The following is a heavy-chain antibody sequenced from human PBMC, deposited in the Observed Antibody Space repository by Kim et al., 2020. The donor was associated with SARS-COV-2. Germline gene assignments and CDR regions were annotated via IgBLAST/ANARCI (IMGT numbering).Heavy chain of an antibody. CDR3: AKSPLPKAPSKENWFDL. D-gene: IGHD2-21*02. J-gene: IGHJ5*02. V-gene: IGHV3-23*01. Sequence: VKGRLTISRDKSKNTLYLQMNSLRAEDTAVYYCAKSPLPKAPSKENWFDLWGQGTLVTVSS.